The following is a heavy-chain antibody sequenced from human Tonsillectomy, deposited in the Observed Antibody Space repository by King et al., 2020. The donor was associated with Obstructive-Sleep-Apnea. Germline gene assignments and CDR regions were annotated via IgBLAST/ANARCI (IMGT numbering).Heavy chain of an antibody. J-gene: IGHJ4*02. CDR2: MNPNSGSA. D-gene: IGHD2-2*01. V-gene: IGHV1-8*02. CDR1: GYTFTSHD. Sequence: QMVQSGAEVKRPGASVKVSCKASGYTFTSHDINWVRQATGQGLEWMGWMNPNSGSAGFAQKFQGSVTMTRDTSISTAYMELSSLRSEDSAIYYCARVIGDCSSTTWGGVDYWGQRTLVTVSS. CDR3: ARVIGDCSSTTWGGVDY.